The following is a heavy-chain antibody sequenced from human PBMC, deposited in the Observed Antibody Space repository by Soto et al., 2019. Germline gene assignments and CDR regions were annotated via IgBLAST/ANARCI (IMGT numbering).Heavy chain of an antibody. Sequence: PGESLKISCTVYADSFSTCWIGWGRQMPGKVLEWMGVTYPGDSDTRYSPSFEGQVSISADKSTSTAYLQWDSLKASDTAIYYCARHLTEINYGDKGPNDAFDIWGQGTMVTVS. CDR3: ARHLTEINYGDKGPNDAFDI. CDR1: ADSFSTCW. V-gene: IGHV5-51*01. D-gene: IGHD2-21*01. J-gene: IGHJ3*02. CDR2: TYPGDSDT.